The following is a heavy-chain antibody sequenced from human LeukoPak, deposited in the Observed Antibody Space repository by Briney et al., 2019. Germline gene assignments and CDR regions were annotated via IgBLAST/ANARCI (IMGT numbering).Heavy chain of an antibody. Sequence: ASVKVSCKASGYTFTSYGISWVRQAPGQGLEWMGWISAYNGNTNYAQKLQGRVTMTTDTSTSTAYMELRSLRPDGTAVYYCARDYYLRSDGMDVWGQGTTVTVSS. CDR3: ARDYYLRSDGMDV. D-gene: IGHD3-10*01. CDR2: ISAYNGNT. CDR1: GYTFTSYG. V-gene: IGHV1-18*01. J-gene: IGHJ6*02.